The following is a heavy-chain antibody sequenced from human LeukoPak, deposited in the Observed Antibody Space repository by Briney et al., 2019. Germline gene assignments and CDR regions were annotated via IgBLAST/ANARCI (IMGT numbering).Heavy chain of an antibody. CDR3: ASLKVITTAEYYFDY. CDR1: DASISDYY. Sequence: ASETLSLTCTVSDASISDYYWSWIRQSAGKRLEWIGRIYTSATTDYNPSLNSRVTLSLDTSKNQFSLRLSSVTAADTAVYYCASLKVITTAEYYFDYWGQGTLVTVSS. V-gene: IGHV4-4*07. CDR2: IYTSATT. J-gene: IGHJ4*02. D-gene: IGHD3-22*01.